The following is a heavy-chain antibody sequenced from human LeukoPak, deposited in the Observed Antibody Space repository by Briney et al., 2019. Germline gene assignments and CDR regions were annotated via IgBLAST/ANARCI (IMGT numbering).Heavy chain of an antibody. CDR2: ISSISSYI. J-gene: IGHJ4*02. CDR3: ARDSDFYDSSGYYYD. Sequence: GGSLRLSCAASGFTFSSYAMSWVRQAPGKGLEWVSSISSISSYIYYADSVKGRFTMSRDNAKNSLYLQMNSLTAEDTAVYYCARDSDFYDSSGYYYDWGQGTLVTVSS. V-gene: IGHV3-21*01. CDR1: GFTFSSYA. D-gene: IGHD3-22*01.